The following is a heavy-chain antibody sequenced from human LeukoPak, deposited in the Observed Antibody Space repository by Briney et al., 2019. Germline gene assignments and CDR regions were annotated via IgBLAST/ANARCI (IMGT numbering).Heavy chain of an antibody. CDR2: IYHSGST. D-gene: IGHD2-15*01. CDR1: GGSISSRNW. J-gene: IGHJ4*02. CDR3: ARRCSGGSCYSVEGGDPTDY. Sequence: PSRTLSLTCAVSGGSISSRNWWSCVRQPPGKGLEWIGEIYHSGSTNYKPSLKSRVTISVDKSKNQFSLKLSSVSAADTAVYYCARRCSGGSCYSVEGGDPTDYWGQGTLVTVSS. V-gene: IGHV4-4*02.